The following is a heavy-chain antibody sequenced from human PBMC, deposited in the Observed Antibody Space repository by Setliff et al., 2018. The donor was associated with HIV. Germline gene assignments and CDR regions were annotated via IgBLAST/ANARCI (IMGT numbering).Heavy chain of an antibody. CDR2: ISSSSSYT. V-gene: IGHV3-21*04. D-gene: IGHD2-2*01. CDR1: GFTFSSYS. J-gene: IGHJ4*02. CDR3: ARGEPTILVVPAAFFDS. Sequence: GGSLRLSCAASGFTFSSYSMNWVRQAPGKGLEWVSYISSSSSYTHYADSVKGRFTISRDNVKNSLYLQMNSLRAEETAVYYCARGEPTILVVPAAFFDSWGQGTLVTVSS.